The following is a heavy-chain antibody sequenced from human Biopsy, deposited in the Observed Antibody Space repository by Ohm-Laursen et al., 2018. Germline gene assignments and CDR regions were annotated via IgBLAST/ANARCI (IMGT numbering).Heavy chain of an antibody. V-gene: IGHV1-2*02. CDR3: ARDLLEWSLPS. J-gene: IGHJ4*02. Sequence: VSSVKVSCKASGDAFLGYYLHWARQAPGQGLEWMGSIYPNSGDTDFAQKFQGRVSMTRDTSVSTAYLELSSLRSDDTAIYYCARDLLEWSLPSWGQGTLVTVSS. CDR2: IYPNSGDT. CDR1: GDAFLGYY. D-gene: IGHD3-3*01.